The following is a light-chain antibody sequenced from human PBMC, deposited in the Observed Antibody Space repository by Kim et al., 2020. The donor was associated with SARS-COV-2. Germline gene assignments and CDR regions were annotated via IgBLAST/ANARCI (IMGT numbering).Light chain of an antibody. V-gene: IGLV3-1*01. Sequence: SYELTQPPSVSVSPGQTASITCSGDKLGDKYACWYQQKPGQSPVLVIYQDSKRPSGIPERFSGSNSGNTATLTISGTQAMDEADYYCQAWDSSTAGPSWVFGGGTQLTVL. J-gene: IGLJ3*02. CDR1: KLGDKY. CDR3: QAWDSSTAGPSWV. CDR2: QDS.